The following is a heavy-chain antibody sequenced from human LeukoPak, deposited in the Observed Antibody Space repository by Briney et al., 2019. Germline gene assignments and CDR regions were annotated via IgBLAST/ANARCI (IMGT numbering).Heavy chain of an antibody. CDR1: GGSISSGGYY. CDR3: AREVTMVRGTYYYYYMDV. Sequence: PSETLSLTCTVSGGSISSGGYYWSWIRQHPGKGLEWIGYIYYSGSTYYNPSLKSRVTISVDTSKNQFSLKLSPVTAVDTAVYYCAREVTMVRGTYYYYYMDVWGKGTTVTVSS. V-gene: IGHV4-31*03. CDR2: IYYSGST. D-gene: IGHD3-10*01. J-gene: IGHJ6*03.